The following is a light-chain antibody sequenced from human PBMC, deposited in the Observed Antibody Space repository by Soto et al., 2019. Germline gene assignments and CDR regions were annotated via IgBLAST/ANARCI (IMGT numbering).Light chain of an antibody. CDR2: GAS. J-gene: IGKJ3*01. CDR3: QKYNSVPFT. V-gene: IGKV1-27*01. CDR1: QGITTA. Sequence: DIQMTQSPSSLSASVGDRVPITSLARQGITTALAWYQQKPGKIPKLPIYGASTLQSGVPSRFSGSGSGTDFTLAISSLQPEDVAAYCCQKYNSVPFTVGPGTKVDIK.